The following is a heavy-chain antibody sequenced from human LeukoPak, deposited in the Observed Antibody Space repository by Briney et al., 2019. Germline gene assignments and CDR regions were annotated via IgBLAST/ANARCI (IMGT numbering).Heavy chain of an antibody. J-gene: IGHJ5*02. CDR3: AGRPLDIVVVPAARGFDP. CDR1: GGSISSSSYY. Sequence: PSETLSLTCTVSGGSISSSSYYWVWLRQPPGKGLEWTVSIYYSGRTYYNPALKRRVTISVDTSKNQFSLKLCSVTAADTPVYYCAGRPLDIVVVPAARGFDPWGQGTLVTVSS. CDR2: IYYSGRT. V-gene: IGHV4-39*01. D-gene: IGHD2-2*03.